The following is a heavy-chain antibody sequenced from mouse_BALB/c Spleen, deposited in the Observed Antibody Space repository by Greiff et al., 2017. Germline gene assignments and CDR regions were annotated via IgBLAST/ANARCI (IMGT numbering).Heavy chain of an antibody. D-gene: IGHD1-1*01. CDR3: ARRLLRDWYFDV. CDR2: ISYSGST. CDR1: GYSITSDYA. J-gene: IGHJ1*01. V-gene: IGHV3-2*02. Sequence: EVKLVESGPGLVKPSQSLSLTCTVTGYSITSDYAWNWIRQFPGNKLEWMGYISYSGSTSYNPSLKSRISITRDTSKNQFFLQLNSVTTEDTATYYCARRLLRDWYFDVWGAGTTVTVSS.